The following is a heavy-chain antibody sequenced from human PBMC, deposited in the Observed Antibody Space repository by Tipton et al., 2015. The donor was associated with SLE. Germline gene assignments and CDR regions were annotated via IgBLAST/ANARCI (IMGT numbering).Heavy chain of an antibody. CDR3: VRAGSTWYGAPFDI. CDR1: GFTFSNYD. J-gene: IGHJ3*02. D-gene: IGHD6-13*01. CDR2: IGTAGDT. Sequence: SLRLSCAASGFTFSNYDMHWVRQTTGRGLEWVSTIGTAGDTYYPDSVKGRFTISRDNAKNTLYLQMNSLRAEDTAVYFRVRAGSTWYGAPFDIWGQGTMVTVSS. V-gene: IGHV3-13*01.